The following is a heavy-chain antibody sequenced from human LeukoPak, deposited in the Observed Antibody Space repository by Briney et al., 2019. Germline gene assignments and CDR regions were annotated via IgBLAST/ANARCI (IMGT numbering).Heavy chain of an antibody. J-gene: IGHJ4*02. CDR3: ARGTSTSVVTPLAY. CDR2: INGDGGGT. Sequence: GGSLRLSCAASGFTFSSYAMSWVRQAPGKGLVWVSRINGDGGGTTYADSVKGRFTISRDNAKNTLYLQMNTLRAEDTAMYYCARGTSTSVVTPLAYWGQGTLVTVSS. D-gene: IGHD4-23*01. CDR1: GFTFSSYA. V-gene: IGHV3-74*01.